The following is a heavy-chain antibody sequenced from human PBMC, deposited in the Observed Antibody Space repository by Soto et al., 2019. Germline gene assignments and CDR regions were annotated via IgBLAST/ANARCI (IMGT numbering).Heavy chain of an antibody. D-gene: IGHD2-15*01. Sequence: PGGSLRLSCAASGFTFSSYSMNWVRQAPGKGLEWVSSISSSSSYIYYADSVKGRFTISRDNAKNSLYLQMNSLRAEDTAVYYCASGYCSGGSCYLDDYWGQGTLVTVS. J-gene: IGHJ4*02. V-gene: IGHV3-21*01. CDR1: GFTFSSYS. CDR3: ASGYCSGGSCYLDDY. CDR2: ISSSSSYI.